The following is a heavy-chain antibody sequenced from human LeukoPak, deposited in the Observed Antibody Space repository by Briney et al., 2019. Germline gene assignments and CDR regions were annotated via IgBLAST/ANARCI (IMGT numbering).Heavy chain of an antibody. J-gene: IGHJ6*04. CDR2: INAGNGNT. Sequence: ASVKVSCKASGYTFTSYAMHWVRQAPGQRLEWMGWINAGNGNTKYSQKFQGRVTITRETSASTAYMELSSLRSEDTAVYYCAREISGDYYGSGSASYGMDVWGKGTTVTVSS. CDR3: AREISGDYYGSGSASYGMDV. D-gene: IGHD3-10*01. V-gene: IGHV1-3*01. CDR1: GYTFTSYA.